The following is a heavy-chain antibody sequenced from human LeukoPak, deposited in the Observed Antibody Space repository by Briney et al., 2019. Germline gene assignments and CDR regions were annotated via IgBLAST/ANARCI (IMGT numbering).Heavy chain of an antibody. V-gene: IGHV4-59*01. J-gene: IGHJ3*02. Sequence: SETLSLTCTVSGGSISSYYWSWIRQPPGKGLEWIGYIYYSGSTNYNPSLKSRVTISVDTSKNQFSLKPSSVTAADTAVYYCAREAIAPYDSSGGDAFDIWGQGTMVTVSS. CDR1: GGSISSYY. D-gene: IGHD3-22*01. CDR3: AREAIAPYDSSGGDAFDI. CDR2: IYYSGST.